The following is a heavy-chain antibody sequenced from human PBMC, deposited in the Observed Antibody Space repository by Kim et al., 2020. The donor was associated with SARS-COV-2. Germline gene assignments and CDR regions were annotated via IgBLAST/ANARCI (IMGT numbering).Heavy chain of an antibody. CDR1: GGSISNSRYY. J-gene: IGHJ4*02. CDR3: AVMGGEFGEYYFDF. D-gene: IGHD3-10*01. Sequence: SETLSLICTVSGGSISNSRYYWGWIRQPPGKGLEWIGSISYSGSTYYNPSLKSRVTLSVDTSRNQFSLRLSSVTAADTAVYSCAVMGGEFGEYYFDFWGLGTLVTVSS. CDR2: ISYSGST. V-gene: IGHV4-39*07.